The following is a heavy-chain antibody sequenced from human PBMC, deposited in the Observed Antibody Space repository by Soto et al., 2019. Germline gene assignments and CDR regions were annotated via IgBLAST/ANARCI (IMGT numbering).Heavy chain of an antibody. J-gene: IGHJ4*02. CDR2: ISAHNGDT. Sequence: ASVKVSCKAPGYSFATYGFSWVRQAPGQGLECVGWISAHNGDTHYSQKFQGRVTLTTDTSTNTGYMELRSLTPDDTAVYFCATEPIYYNDGSGYYPLGHWGQGTLVTVSS. V-gene: IGHV1-18*04. D-gene: IGHD3-22*01. CDR1: GYSFATYG. CDR3: ATEPIYYNDGSGYYPLGH.